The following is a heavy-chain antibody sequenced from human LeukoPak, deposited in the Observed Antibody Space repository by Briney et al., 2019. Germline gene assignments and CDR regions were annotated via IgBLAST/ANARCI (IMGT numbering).Heavy chain of an antibody. V-gene: IGHV4-4*09. CDR1: AGSISSYC. Sequence: SETLSLTCTVSAGSISSYCWGWVRQSPGKGLEWIGYIFTGGRNDYNPSLKSRVTMSVDTSKNQLSMELRFLTAADTAVYYCATSHDVKTAPYDLWGQGTLVTVSS. J-gene: IGHJ5*02. CDR3: ATSHDVKTAPYDL. D-gene: IGHD2-21*01. CDR2: IFTGGRN.